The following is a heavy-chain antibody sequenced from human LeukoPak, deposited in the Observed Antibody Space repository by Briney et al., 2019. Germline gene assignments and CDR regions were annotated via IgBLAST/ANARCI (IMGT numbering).Heavy chain of an antibody. CDR2: IYYSGST. J-gene: IGHJ4*02. V-gene: IGHV4-59*01. D-gene: IGHD3-16*01. CDR3: AREKGDYFDY. Sequence: SETLSLTCTVSGGSISSYYWSWIRQPPGKGLEWIGYIYYSGSTNYNPSLKSRVTISVDTSKNQFSLKLSSVTAADTAVYYCAREKGDYFDYWGQGTLVTVSS. CDR1: GGSISSYY.